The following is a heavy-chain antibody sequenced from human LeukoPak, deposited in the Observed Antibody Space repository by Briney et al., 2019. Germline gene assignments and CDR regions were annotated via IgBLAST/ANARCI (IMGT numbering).Heavy chain of an antibody. CDR2: IIPIFGTA. CDR1: GGTFSSYA. D-gene: IGHD3-22*01. Sequence: GASVKVSCKASGGTFSSYAISWVRQAPGQGLEWMGGIIPIFGTANYAQKFQGRVTITADESTSTAYMELSSLRSEDTAVYYCARYYYYDSSGYPYYFDYWGQGTLVTVSS. V-gene: IGHV1-69*13. CDR3: ARYYYYDSSGYPYYFDY. J-gene: IGHJ4*02.